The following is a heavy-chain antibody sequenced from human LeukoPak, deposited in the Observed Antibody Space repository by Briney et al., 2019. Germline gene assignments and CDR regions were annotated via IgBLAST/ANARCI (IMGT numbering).Heavy chain of an antibody. J-gene: IGHJ3*02. CDR1: GGSISSYY. CDR3: ARAVVVIGLTADHDAFDI. D-gene: IGHD3-22*01. V-gene: IGHV4-59*01. Sequence: SETLSLTCTVSGGSISSYYWSWIRQPPGKGLEWIGYIYYSGSTNYNPSLKSRVTISVDTSKNQFSLKLSSVTAADTAVYYCARAVVVIGLTADHDAFDIWGQGTMVTVSS. CDR2: IYYSGST.